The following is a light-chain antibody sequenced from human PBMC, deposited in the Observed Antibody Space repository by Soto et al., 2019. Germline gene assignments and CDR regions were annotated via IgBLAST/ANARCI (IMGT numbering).Light chain of an antibody. CDR3: QQYNNWPET. J-gene: IGKJ1*01. CDR1: QSVSSN. V-gene: IGKV3-15*01. CDR2: DAS. Sequence: EIVMTQSPATLSVSPGERATLSCRASQSVSSNLAWYQQKVGQAPKLLICDASTRATGIPARFSGIGSGTEFTLTISSLQSEDFAVYYCQQYNNWPETFGQGTKVDIK.